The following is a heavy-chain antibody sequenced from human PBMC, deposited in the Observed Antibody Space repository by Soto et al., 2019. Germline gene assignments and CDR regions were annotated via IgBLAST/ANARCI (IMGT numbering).Heavy chain of an antibody. CDR3: ARDQLYYYDSSAYDY. J-gene: IGHJ4*02. CDR2: IWYDGSNK. CDR1: GFTFSSYG. V-gene: IGHV3-33*01. Sequence: QVQLVESGGGVVQPGRSLRLSCAASGFTFSSYGMHWVRQAPGKGLEWVAVIWYDGSNKYYADSVKGRFTISRDNSKNTLYLQMNSLRAEDTAVYYCARDQLYYYDSSAYDYWGQGTLVTVSS. D-gene: IGHD3-22*01.